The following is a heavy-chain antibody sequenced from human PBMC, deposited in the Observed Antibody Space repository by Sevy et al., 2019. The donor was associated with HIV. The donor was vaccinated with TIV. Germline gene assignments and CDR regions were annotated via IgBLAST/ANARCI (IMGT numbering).Heavy chain of an antibody. Sequence: GGSLRLSCAASGFTFSSYAMSWVRQAPGKGLEWVSAISGSGGSTYYADSVKGRFTISRDNSKYTLYLQMNSLRAEDTAVYYCAKATGSNGYYSDFDYWGQGTLVTVSS. D-gene: IGHD3-22*01. CDR3: AKATGSNGYYSDFDY. CDR2: ISGSGGST. CDR1: GFTFSSYA. J-gene: IGHJ4*02. V-gene: IGHV3-23*01.